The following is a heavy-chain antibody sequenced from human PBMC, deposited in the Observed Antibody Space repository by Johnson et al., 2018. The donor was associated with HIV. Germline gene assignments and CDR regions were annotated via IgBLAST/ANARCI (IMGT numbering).Heavy chain of an antibody. J-gene: IGHJ3*02. D-gene: IGHD3-22*01. CDR2: INSDGSST. Sequence: EVQLVESGGGLVQPGGSLRLSCAASGFTVSSYAMSWVRQAPGKGLVWVSRINSDGSSTSYAASVKGLFTISRDNAKNTLYLQMNSLRAEDTAVYYCARDLHDSSGYYYEGDAFDIWGQGTMVTVSS. V-gene: IGHV3-74*01. CDR1: GFTVSSYA. CDR3: ARDLHDSSGYYYEGDAFDI.